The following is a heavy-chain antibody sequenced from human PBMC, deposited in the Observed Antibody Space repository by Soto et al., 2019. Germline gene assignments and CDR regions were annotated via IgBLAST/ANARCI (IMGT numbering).Heavy chain of an antibody. CDR3: ARGLDYDSSGYYLDF. V-gene: IGHV3-30*02. J-gene: IGHJ4*02. CDR1: GFTFSTYG. CDR2: IQYHGINK. Sequence: PGGSLRLSCAASGFTFSTYGMHWVRQAPGKGLEWVAFIQYHGINKDYADSVKGRFTISRDNSRNTLYLQINSLRAEDTAVYYCARGLDYDSSGYYLDFWGQGA. D-gene: IGHD3-22*01.